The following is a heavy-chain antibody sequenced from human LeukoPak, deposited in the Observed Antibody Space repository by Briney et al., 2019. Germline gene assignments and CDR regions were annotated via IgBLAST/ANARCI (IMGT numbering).Heavy chain of an antibody. CDR2: IYYSGST. D-gene: IGHD3-9*01. J-gene: IGHJ4*02. V-gene: IGHV4-30-4*01. Sequence: SETLSLTCTVSGGSISSGDYYWSWIRQPPGKGLEWIGYIYYSGSTYYNPSLKSRVTISVDTSKNRFSLKLSSVTAADTAVYYCAHGNILTGLGIDYWGQGTLVTVSS. CDR3: AHGNILTGLGIDY. CDR1: GGSISSGDYY.